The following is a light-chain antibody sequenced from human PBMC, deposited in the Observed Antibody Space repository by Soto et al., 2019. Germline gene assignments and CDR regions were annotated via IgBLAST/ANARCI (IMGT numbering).Light chain of an antibody. CDR2: DAF. V-gene: IGKV1-5*01. Sequence: DIQMTQSPSTLSASVGDRVTITCRASQSISSWLAWYQQKPGKAPKLLIYDAFSLESGVPSRFSGSGSGTEFTLTISSLQPDDFATYYCQQYDSFSRTYGQGTEVEI. J-gene: IGKJ1*01. CDR1: QSISSW. CDR3: QQYDSFSRT.